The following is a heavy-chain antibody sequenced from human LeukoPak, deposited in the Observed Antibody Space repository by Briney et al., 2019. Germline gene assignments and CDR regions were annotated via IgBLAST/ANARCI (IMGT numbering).Heavy chain of an antibody. CDR3: ARGVYSSGWYRYFQH. CDR2: INHSGST. J-gene: IGHJ1*01. CDR1: GGSISGYY. D-gene: IGHD6-19*01. Sequence: SSETLSLTCTVSGGSISGYYWSWIRQPPGKGLEWIGEINHSGSTNYNPSLKSRVTISVDTSKNQFSLKLSSVTAADTAVYYCARGVYSSGWYRYFQHWGQGTLVTVSS. V-gene: IGHV4-34*01.